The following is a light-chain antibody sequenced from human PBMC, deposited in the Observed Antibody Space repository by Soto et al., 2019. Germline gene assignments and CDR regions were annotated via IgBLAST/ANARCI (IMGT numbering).Light chain of an antibody. J-gene: IGLJ2*01. CDR1: SSDIGGYKY. V-gene: IGLV2-14*03. CDR2: DVS. CDR3: SSYSSSSTLVV. Sequence: QSALTQPASVSGSPGQSITISCIGTSSDIGGYKYVSWYQHHPGKAPKLMIYDVSDRPSGVSNRFSGSKSGNTASLTISGLQAEDEADYYCSSYSSSSTLVVFDGGTKLTVL.